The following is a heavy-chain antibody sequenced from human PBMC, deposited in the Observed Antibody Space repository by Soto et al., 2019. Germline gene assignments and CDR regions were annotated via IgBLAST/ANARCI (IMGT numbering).Heavy chain of an antibody. D-gene: IGHD6-6*01. CDR3: AKGVAVGFHFGSSTGRGFDP. CDR1: GFTFSNYA. V-gene: IGHV3-23*01. J-gene: IGHJ5*02. Sequence: EVQLLESGGGLVQPGGSLRLSCAASGFTFSNYAMSWVRQAPGKGLEWVSIISGSGGTTYHADSVKDRFTISRDNSKNTLFLQMSSLRAEDTAVYYCAKGVAVGFHFGSSTGRGFDPWGQGTLVTVSS. CDR2: ISGSGGTT.